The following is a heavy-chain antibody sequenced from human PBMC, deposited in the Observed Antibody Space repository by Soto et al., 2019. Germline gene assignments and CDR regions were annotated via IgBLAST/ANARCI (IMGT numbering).Heavy chain of an antibody. CDR1: GGSISSYY. D-gene: IGHD5-12*01. Sequence: SETLSLTCTVSGGSISSYYWSWIRQPPGKGLEWIGYIYYSGSTNYNPSLKSRVTISVDTSKNQFSLKLSSVTAADTAVYYCARWSGYGYYYFDYWGQGTLVTVSS. J-gene: IGHJ4*02. CDR3: ARWSGYGYYYFDY. V-gene: IGHV4-59*01. CDR2: IYYSGST.